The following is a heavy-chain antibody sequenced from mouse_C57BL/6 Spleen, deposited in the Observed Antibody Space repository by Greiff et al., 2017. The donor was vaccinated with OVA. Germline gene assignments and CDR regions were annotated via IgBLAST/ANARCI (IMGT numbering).Heavy chain of an antibody. J-gene: IGHJ2*01. V-gene: IGHV1-55*01. CDR2: IYPGSGST. CDR3: AGLVIHYYGSSLNDFDC. Sequence: QVQLQQPGAELVKPGASVKMSCKASGYTFTSYWITWVKQRPGQGLEWIGDIYPGSGSTNYNEKFKSKATLTVDTSSSTAYMQLSSLTSEDSAVYYRAGLVIHYYGSSLNDFDCRGPGTTLTVAS. CDR1: GYTFTSYW. D-gene: IGHD1-1*01.